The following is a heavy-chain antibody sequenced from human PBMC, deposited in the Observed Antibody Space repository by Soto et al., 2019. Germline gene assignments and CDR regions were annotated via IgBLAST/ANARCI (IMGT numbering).Heavy chain of an antibody. CDR3: ARDRYYGSGSPRNWFDP. CDR2: INAGNGNT. J-gene: IGHJ5*02. V-gene: IGHV1-3*01. Sequence: ASVKVSCKASGYTFTSYAMHWVRQAPGQRLEWMGWINAGNGNTKYSQKFQGRVTITRDTSASTAYMELSSLRSEDTAEYYCARDRYYGSGSPRNWFDPWGQGTLVTVSS. D-gene: IGHD3-10*01. CDR1: GYTFTSYA.